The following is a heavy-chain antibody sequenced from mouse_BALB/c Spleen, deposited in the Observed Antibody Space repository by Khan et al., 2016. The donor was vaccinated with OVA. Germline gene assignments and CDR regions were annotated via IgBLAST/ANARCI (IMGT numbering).Heavy chain of an antibody. V-gene: IGHV1-4*01. CDR1: GYTFTSYT. J-gene: IGHJ4*01. CDR3: ARRTTGYAMDY. CDR2: INPRRGYT. D-gene: IGHD2-14*01. Sequence: VELVESGAELARPGASVKRSCKASGYTFTSYTIHGVQQRPGRGREWIGNINPRRGYTNYNQKFKDKATLTADKSSSTAYMQLSSLTSEDSAVYYCARRTTGYAMDYWGQGTSVTVSS.